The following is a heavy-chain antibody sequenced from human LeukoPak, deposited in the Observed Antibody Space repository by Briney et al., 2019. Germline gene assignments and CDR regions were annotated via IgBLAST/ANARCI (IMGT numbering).Heavy chain of an antibody. CDR1: GFTFSDSA. J-gene: IGHJ4*02. D-gene: IGHD2-2*01. CDR3: TNGGQLLPTGSY. Sequence: PGGSLRLSCAASGFTFSDSAMQWVRQASGKGLEWVGRIRSKANSYATAYGASVKGRFTISRDDSKNTVYLQMNSLKTEDTAVYYCTNGGQLLPTGSYWGQGTLVTVSS. V-gene: IGHV3-73*01. CDR2: IRSKANSYAT.